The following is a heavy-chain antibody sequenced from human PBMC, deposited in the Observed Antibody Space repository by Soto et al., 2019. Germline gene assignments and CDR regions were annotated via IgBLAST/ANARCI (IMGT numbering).Heavy chain of an antibody. CDR3: ARRDYSIGDFDS. Sequence: QVQLVESGGGVVQPGRSLRLSCAASGFTFSYYAMHWFRQAPGKGLEWVAVISYDGSNKYYADSVKGRFTISRDVSKDTPYLQMTSLRAEDTALYYCARRDYSIGDFDSWGQGTLVTVSS. CDR1: GFTFSYYA. CDR2: ISYDGSNK. V-gene: IGHV3-30-3*01. D-gene: IGHD4-4*01. J-gene: IGHJ4*02.